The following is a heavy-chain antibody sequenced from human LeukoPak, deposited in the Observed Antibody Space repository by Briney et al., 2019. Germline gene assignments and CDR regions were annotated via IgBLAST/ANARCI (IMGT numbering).Heavy chain of an antibody. J-gene: IGHJ4*02. Sequence: ARSLRLACAASAFTFSSYWIHWVRPAPGKGLVWVSRINSDGSSTSYADSVKGRFTISRDNAKNTLYLQMNSLRAEDTAVYYCARVGYSSGWHSYYFDYWGQGTLVTVSS. CDR2: INSDGSST. V-gene: IGHV3-74*01. CDR1: AFTFSSYW. CDR3: ARVGYSSGWHSYYFDY. D-gene: IGHD6-19*01.